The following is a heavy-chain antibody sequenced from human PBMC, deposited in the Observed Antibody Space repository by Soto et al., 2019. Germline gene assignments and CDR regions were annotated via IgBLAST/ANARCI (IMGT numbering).Heavy chain of an antibody. J-gene: IGHJ6*02. CDR2: INAGNGNT. Sequence: GASVKVSCKASGYTFTSYAMHWVRQAPGQRLEWMGWINAGNGNTKYSQKFQGRVTITRDTSASTAYMELSSLRSEDTAVYYCARVGATTVWYYYYGMDVWGQGTTVTVSS. D-gene: IGHD1-26*01. CDR3: ARVGATTVWYYYYGMDV. V-gene: IGHV1-3*01. CDR1: GYTFTSYA.